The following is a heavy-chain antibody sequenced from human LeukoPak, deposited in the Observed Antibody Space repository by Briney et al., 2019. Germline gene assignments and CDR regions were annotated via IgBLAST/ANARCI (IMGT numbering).Heavy chain of an antibody. CDR2: IYSGGST. CDR3: ARDRSTVTGDY. V-gene: IGHV3-66*02. D-gene: IGHD4-17*01. Sequence: GGSLRLSXAASGFTVSSNYMSWVRQAPGKGLEWVSVIYSGGSTYYADSVKGRFTISRDNSKNTLYLQMNSLRAEDTAVYYCARDRSTVTGDYWGQGTLVTVSS. J-gene: IGHJ4*02. CDR1: GFTVSSNY.